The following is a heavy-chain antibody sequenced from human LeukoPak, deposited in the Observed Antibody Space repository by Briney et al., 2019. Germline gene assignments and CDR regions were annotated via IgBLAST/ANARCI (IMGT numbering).Heavy chain of an antibody. V-gene: IGHV5-51*01. CDR2: IYPGDSDT. CDR3: ARQRRNGGIAASNDALDI. D-gene: IGHD6-13*01. Sequence: NPGESLKISCKGSGYSFTSYWIGWVRQMPGKGLEWMGIIYPGDSDTRYSPSFQGQVTISADKSISTAYLQWSSLKASDTAMYYCARQRRNGGIAASNDALDIWGQGTMVTVSS. J-gene: IGHJ3*02. CDR1: GYSFTSYW.